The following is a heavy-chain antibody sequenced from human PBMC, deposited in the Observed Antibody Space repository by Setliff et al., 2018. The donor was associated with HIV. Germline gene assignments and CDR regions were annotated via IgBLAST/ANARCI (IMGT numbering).Heavy chain of an antibody. Sequence: VASVKVSCKASGYTFSNYYVHWVRQAPGQGLEWMGMINPGGDYRSYTQKFQGRINLATASSTSTVYMELSSLRYEDTAVYYCAREAPDDYFDHWGPGTLVTVSS. CDR2: INPGGDYR. V-gene: IGHV1-46*01. CDR3: AREAPDDYFDH. J-gene: IGHJ4*02. CDR1: GYTFSNYY.